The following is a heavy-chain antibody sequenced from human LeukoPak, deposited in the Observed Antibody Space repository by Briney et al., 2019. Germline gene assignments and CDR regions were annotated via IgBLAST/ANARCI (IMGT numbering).Heavy chain of an antibody. Sequence: SETLSLTCTVSGGSISSYYWSWIRQPPGKGLEWIGYIYYSGSTNYNPSLKSRVTISVDTSKNQFSLKLSSVTAADTAVYYCARASSGWYRGTPTYFDYWGQGNLVTVSS. J-gene: IGHJ4*02. CDR3: ARASSGWYRGTPTYFDY. D-gene: IGHD6-19*01. CDR1: GGSISSYY. CDR2: IYYSGST. V-gene: IGHV4-59*01.